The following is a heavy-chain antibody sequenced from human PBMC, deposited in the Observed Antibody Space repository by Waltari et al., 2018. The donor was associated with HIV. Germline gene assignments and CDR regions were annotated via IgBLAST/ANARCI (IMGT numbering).Heavy chain of an antibody. CDR1: GFAFGDHY. D-gene: IGHD5-12*01. CDR2: SRNKANSYTT. V-gene: IGHV3-72*01. Sequence: EVQLVESGGGLVRPGGSLRLSCAASGFAFGDHYLDWVRQVPGKGLGWVGRSRNKANSYTTEYAASVKGRFTISRDASKNSLFLQMNSLRADDTAIYYCTRDSSGYAGFDSWGQGALVTVSS. J-gene: IGHJ4*02. CDR3: TRDSSGYAGFDS.